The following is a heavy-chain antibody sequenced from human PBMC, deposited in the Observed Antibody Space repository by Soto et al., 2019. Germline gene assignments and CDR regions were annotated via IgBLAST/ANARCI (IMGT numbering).Heavy chain of an antibody. J-gene: IGHJ3*02. CDR2: INGDGRTT. V-gene: IGHV3-74*01. Sequence: GGCLRLSCXASGFTFSNYWMHWVRQAPGKGLEWVSRINGDGRTTIYADSVKGRFTISRDNAKNTLYLQMNSLRAEDTAVYYCARAGLGYCTSTSCHPGFDIWGQGTMVTVSS. D-gene: IGHD2-2*01. CDR1: GFTFSNYW. CDR3: ARAGLGYCTSTSCHPGFDI.